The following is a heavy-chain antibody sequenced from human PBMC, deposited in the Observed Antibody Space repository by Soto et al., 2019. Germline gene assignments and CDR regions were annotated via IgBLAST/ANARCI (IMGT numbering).Heavy chain of an antibody. CDR2: ISGSGGTA. D-gene: IGHD1-1*01. CDR3: AKGRGQNWNFDY. CDR1: GFTFSSYA. V-gene: IGHV3-23*01. Sequence: EVQLLESGGGSVQPGGSLRLSWAASGFTFSSYAMHWVCRPPGKGLEWVSSISGSGGTAYYADSVKGRFSISRDSLVNTLYLQVNDLRAADTAVYYCAKGRGQNWNFDYWGQGTLVTVAP. J-gene: IGHJ4*02.